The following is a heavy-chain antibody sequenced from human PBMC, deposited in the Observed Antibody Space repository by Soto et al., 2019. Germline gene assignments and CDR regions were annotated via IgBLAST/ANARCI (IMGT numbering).Heavy chain of an antibody. J-gene: IGHJ4*02. CDR3: ATPQGYDDCIDS. D-gene: IGHD2-21*02. CDR2: INVGNGNT. Sequence: ASVKVYCKASGYTFPGYYMHWVRQAPGQGLEWMAWINVGNGNTRYSQKFQGRLTLTRDTPGNTAYLELNSLISEDTAVYYCATPQGYDDCIDSWGQGTLVTVSS. V-gene: IGHV1-3*01. CDR1: GYTFPGYY.